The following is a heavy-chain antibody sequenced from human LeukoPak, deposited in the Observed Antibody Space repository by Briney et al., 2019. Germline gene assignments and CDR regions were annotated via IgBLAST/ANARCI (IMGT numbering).Heavy chain of an antibody. CDR2: IYYSGST. CDR1: GGSISSSSYY. J-gene: IGHJ4*02. CDR3: AVASSGYYYGYFDY. Sequence: SETLSLTCTVSGGSISSSSYYWGWIRQPPGKGLEWIGSIYYSGSTYYNPSLKSRVTISVDTSKNQFSLKLSSVTAADTAVYYCAVASSGYYYGYFDYWGQGTLVTVSS. D-gene: IGHD3-22*01. V-gene: IGHV4-39*07.